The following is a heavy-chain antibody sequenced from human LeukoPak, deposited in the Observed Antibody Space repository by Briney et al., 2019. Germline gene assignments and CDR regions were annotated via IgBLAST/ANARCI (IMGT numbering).Heavy chain of an antibody. D-gene: IGHD1-26*01. V-gene: IGHV1-3*01. CDR1: GYTFTYYA. CDR2: INAGNGNR. CDR3: ATPGGGTYYFDD. Sequence: ASVKVSCKASGYTFTYYAIHWVRQAPEQRLEWMGWINAGNGNRKYSQKFQGRVTITGDTSASTAYMELSSLTSEDTAVYYCATPGGGTYYFDDWGQGTLVTVSS. J-gene: IGHJ4*02.